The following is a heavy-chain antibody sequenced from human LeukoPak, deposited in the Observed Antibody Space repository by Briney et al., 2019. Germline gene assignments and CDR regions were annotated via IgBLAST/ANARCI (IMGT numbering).Heavy chain of an antibody. J-gene: IGHJ6*02. Sequence: PGGSLRLSCAASGFTFSSYGMHWVRQAPGKGLEWVAVIWYDGSNKYYADSVKGRFTISRDNSKNTLYLQMNSLRAEDTAVYYCAREGLIDTMVRGVIIPCGMDVWGQGTTVTVSS. CDR2: IWYDGSNK. CDR1: GFTFSSYG. V-gene: IGHV3-33*01. D-gene: IGHD3-10*01. CDR3: AREGLIDTMVRGVIIPCGMDV.